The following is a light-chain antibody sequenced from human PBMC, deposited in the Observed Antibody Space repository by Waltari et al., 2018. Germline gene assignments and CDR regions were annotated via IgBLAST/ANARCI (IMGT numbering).Light chain of an antibody. CDR3: QQYYRRRT. Sequence: DIVMTQSPDSLAVSLGERATINCKSSESVLYISNDMNYLAWYQQKPGQPPRLLIHWAATRESGVPDRFSGSGSGTDFTLTISSLQAEDVATYFCQQYYRRRTVGQGTKVEI. CDR2: WAA. CDR1: ESVLYISNDMNY. J-gene: IGKJ1*01. V-gene: IGKV4-1*01.